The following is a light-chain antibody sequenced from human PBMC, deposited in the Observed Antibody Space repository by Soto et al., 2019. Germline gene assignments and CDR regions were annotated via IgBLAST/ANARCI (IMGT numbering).Light chain of an antibody. CDR2: DAF. Sequence: DIQMTQSPSALSASVVGRCTITFHASHDINSYLSLYQQRPGKAPRLLIYDAFTLETGVPSRFSGSGSGTDFIFTISSLQPEDFATYYCQQYDTFPVTFGQGTRLEIK. J-gene: IGKJ5*01. CDR1: HDINSY. CDR3: QQYDTFPVT. V-gene: IGKV1-33*01.